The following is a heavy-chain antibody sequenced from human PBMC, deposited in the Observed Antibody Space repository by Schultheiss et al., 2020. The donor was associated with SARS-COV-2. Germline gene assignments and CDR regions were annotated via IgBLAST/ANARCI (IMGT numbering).Heavy chain of an antibody. D-gene: IGHD6-19*01. CDR3: AKDFVGYSSGWYVFDY. CDR1: GFTFNDYA. V-gene: IGHV3-23*01. CDR2: ISGSGGST. Sequence: GESLKISCIVSGFTFNDYAMTWVRQAPGKGLEWVSAISGSGGSTYYADSVKGRFTISRDNSKNTLYLQMNSLRAEDTAVYYCAKDFVGYSSGWYVFDYWGQGTLVTVSS. J-gene: IGHJ4*02.